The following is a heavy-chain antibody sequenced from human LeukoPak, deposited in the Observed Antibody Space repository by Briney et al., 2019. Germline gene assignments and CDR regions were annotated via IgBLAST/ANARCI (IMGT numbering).Heavy chain of an antibody. Sequence: PGGSLRLSCAASGFTFTDYWMHWARQTPGKGLEYVSAISSNGGSTYYADSVKGRFTISRDNSKNTLYLQMSSLRAEDTAVYYCVKGRITMVRGVFDYWGQGTLVTVS. CDR2: ISSNGGST. J-gene: IGHJ4*02. CDR1: GFTFTDYW. V-gene: IGHV3-64D*09. D-gene: IGHD3-10*01. CDR3: VKGRITMVRGVFDY.